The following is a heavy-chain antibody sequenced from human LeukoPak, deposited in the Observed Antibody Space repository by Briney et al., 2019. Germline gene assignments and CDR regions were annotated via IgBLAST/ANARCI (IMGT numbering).Heavy chain of an antibody. Sequence: RPGGSLRLSCEASGFTFSRHDMHWVRQAAGKGLEWVSGFIPAGDRYYAESVKGRFTTSRDNSKNTLYLQMTSLRAEDTAVYYCARTGYYYYGMDVWGQGTTVTVSS. J-gene: IGHJ6*02. V-gene: IGHV3-13*04. CDR2: FIPAGDR. CDR3: ARTGYYYYGMDV. D-gene: IGHD3-9*01. CDR1: GFTFSRHD.